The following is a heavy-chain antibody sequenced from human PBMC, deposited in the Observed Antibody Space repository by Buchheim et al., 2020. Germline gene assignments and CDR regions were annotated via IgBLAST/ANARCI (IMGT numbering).Heavy chain of an antibody. Sequence: QVQLVESGGGVVQPGRSLRLSCAASGFTFSSYGMHWVRQAPGKGLEWVAVIWYDGSNKYYADSVKGRFTISRDNSKHTLYLQMNSLRAEDTAVYYCARDSITIFGVVRAGMDVWGQGTT. J-gene: IGHJ6*02. CDR1: GFTFSSYG. V-gene: IGHV3-33*01. CDR3: ARDSITIFGVVRAGMDV. CDR2: IWYDGSNK. D-gene: IGHD3-3*01.